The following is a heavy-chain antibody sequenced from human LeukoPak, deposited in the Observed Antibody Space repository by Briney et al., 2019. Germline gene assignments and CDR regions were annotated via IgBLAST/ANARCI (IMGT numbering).Heavy chain of an antibody. Sequence: GGSLRLSCEVSGFTFSDYSLNWVRQAPGKGLVWVSRINSGGTVTNYADSVKGRLTISRDNAKNTLYLQMNSLRAEDTAVYYCAREAVAGDFDYWGQGTLVTVSS. V-gene: IGHV3-74*01. CDR2: INSGGTVT. CDR1: GFTFSDYS. D-gene: IGHD6-19*01. CDR3: AREAVAGDFDY. J-gene: IGHJ4*02.